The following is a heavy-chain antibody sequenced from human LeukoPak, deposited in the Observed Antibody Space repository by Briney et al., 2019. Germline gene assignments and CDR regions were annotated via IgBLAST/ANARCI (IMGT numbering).Heavy chain of an antibody. Sequence: SETLSLTCTVSGGSISSYYSSWIRQPPGKGLEWIGYIYYSGSTNYNPSLKSRVTISVDTSKNQFSLKLSSVTAADTAVYYCARVRDYYDSSGRNAFDIWGQGTMVTVSS. CDR1: GGSISSYY. J-gene: IGHJ3*02. CDR3: ARVRDYYDSSGRNAFDI. V-gene: IGHV4-59*01. D-gene: IGHD3-22*01. CDR2: IYYSGST.